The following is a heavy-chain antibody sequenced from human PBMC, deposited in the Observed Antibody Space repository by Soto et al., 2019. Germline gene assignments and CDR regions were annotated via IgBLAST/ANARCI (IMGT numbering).Heavy chain of an antibody. CDR2: ISGSGGST. CDR3: AKDLAVAGPLADV. D-gene: IGHD6-19*01. J-gene: IGHJ6*02. V-gene: IGHV3-23*01. CDR1: GFTFSSYA. Sequence: CGSLRLSCAPSGFTFSSYAMSWVRQAPGKGLEWVSAISGSGGSTYYADSVKGRLTISRDNSKNTLYLQMNSLRAEDTAVYYWAKDLAVAGPLADVWGQGTTVAVSS.